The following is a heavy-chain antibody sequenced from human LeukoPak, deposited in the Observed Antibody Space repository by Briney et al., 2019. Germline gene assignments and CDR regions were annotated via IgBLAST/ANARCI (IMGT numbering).Heavy chain of an antibody. CDR2: MNPNSGNT. D-gene: IGHD6-19*01. CDR1: GYTFTSYD. V-gene: IGHV1-8*01. Sequence: GASVKVSCKASGYTFTSYDINWVRQATGQGLEWMGWMNPNSGNTGYAQKFQGRVTMTRNTSISTAYMELSSLRSEDTAVYYCARVPYSSGWYWNYYYGMDVWGQGTTVTVSS. J-gene: IGHJ6*02. CDR3: ARVPYSSGWYWNYYYGMDV.